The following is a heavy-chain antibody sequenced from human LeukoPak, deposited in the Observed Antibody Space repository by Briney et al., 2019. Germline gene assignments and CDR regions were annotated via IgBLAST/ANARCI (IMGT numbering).Heavy chain of an antibody. CDR1: GYSFTNYW. Sequence: GESLKISCRGSGYSFTNYWIGWVRQMPGKGLEWMGIIYPGDSDARYSPSFEGRVTISVDKTINTAYLQWSSLKASDNAMYYCARRGYNWNDLPIDYWGQGTLVTVSS. J-gene: IGHJ4*02. D-gene: IGHD1-20*01. V-gene: IGHV5-51*01. CDR3: ARRGYNWNDLPIDY. CDR2: IYPGDSDA.